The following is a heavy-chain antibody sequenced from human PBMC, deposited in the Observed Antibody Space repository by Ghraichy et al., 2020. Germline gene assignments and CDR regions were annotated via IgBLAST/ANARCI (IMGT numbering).Heavy chain of an antibody. V-gene: IGHV3-7*01. CDR3: ARHSGGYSYVASDY. CDR2: INQNGGET. CDR1: GFTFSSYW. J-gene: IGHJ4*02. D-gene: IGHD5-24*01. Sequence: GGSLRLSCAASGFTFSSYWMTWVRQAPGKGLEWVANINQNGGETYYVDSVKGRFTISRDNAKSSLYLQMNSLRAEDTAVYYCARHSGGYSYVASDYWGQGTLATVSS.